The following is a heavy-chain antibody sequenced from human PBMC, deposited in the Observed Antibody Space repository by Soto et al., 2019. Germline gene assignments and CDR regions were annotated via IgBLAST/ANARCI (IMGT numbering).Heavy chain of an antibody. CDR1: GYTFTSYD. CDR3: ARDRNDYADY. J-gene: IGHJ4*02. CDR2: MNPNSGNT. V-gene: IGHV1-8*01. Sequence: ASVKVSCKASGYTFTSYDINWVRQATGQGREWRGWMNPNSGNTDYAQKFQGRVTMTRNTSTSTAYMELRSLRSDDTAVYYCARDRNDYADYWGQGTLVTVSS.